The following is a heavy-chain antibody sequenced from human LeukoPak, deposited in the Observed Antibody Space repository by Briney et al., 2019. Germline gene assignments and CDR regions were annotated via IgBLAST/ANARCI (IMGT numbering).Heavy chain of an antibody. D-gene: IGHD3-10*01. V-gene: IGHV4-30-2*01. CDR1: GGSISSGGYS. CDR3: ARDGPGGIDY. J-gene: IGHJ4*02. Sequence: SETLSLTCAVSGGSISSGGYSWSWIQQPPGKGLEWIGYIYHSGSTYYNPSLKSRVTISVDRSKNQFSLKLSSVTAADTAVYCCARDGPGGIDYWGQGTLVTVSS. CDR2: IYHSGST.